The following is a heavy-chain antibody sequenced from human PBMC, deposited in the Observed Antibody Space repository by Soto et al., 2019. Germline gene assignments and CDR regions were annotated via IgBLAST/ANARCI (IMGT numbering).Heavy chain of an antibody. CDR3: AKDLYSGSSHPDY. CDR2: ISYDGSNK. V-gene: IGHV3-30*18. Sequence: LRLSCAASGFTFSSYGMHWVRQAPGKGLEWVAVISYDGSNKYYADSVKGRFTISRDNSKNTLYLQVNSLRAEDTAVYYCAKDLYSGSSHPDYWGQGTLVTVSS. J-gene: IGHJ4*02. D-gene: IGHD1-26*01. CDR1: GFTFSSYG.